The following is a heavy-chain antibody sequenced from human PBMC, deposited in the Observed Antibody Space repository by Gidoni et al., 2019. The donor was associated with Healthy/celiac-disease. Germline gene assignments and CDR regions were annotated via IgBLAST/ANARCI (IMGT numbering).Heavy chain of an antibody. V-gene: IGHV3-30-3*01. D-gene: IGHD4-4*01. CDR3: ARDRSNPQLKSYYGMDV. CDR2: ISYDGSNK. Sequence: QVQLVESGGGVVQPGRSLRLSCAASGFTFSSYAMHWVRQAPGKGLEWVAVISYDGSNKYYADSVKGRFTISRDNSKNTLYLQMNSLRAEDTAVYYCARDRSNPQLKSYYGMDVWGQGTTVTVSS. J-gene: IGHJ6*02. CDR1: GFTFSSYA.